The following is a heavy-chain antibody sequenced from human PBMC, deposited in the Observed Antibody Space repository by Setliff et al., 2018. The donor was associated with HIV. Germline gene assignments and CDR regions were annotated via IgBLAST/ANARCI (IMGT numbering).Heavy chain of an antibody. Sequence: SETLSLTCTVSGGSISSNIYYWGWIRRPPGKGLEWIGSIYYSGSTYYNPSLKRRVTISVDTSKNQFSLKLSSVTAADTAVYYCARAMGTVATLFDYWGQGTLVTVSS. D-gene: IGHD5-12*01. V-gene: IGHV4-39*07. CDR2: IYYSGST. J-gene: IGHJ4*02. CDR1: GGSISSNIYY. CDR3: ARAMGTVATLFDY.